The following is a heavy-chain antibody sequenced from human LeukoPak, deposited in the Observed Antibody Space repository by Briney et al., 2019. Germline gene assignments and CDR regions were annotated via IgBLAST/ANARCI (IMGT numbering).Heavy chain of an antibody. Sequence: SETLSLTYTVSGGSISSHYWSWIRQPPGKGLEWIGYIYYSGSTNYNPSLKSRVTISVDTSKNQFSLKLSSVTAADTAVYYCARVFEGSWFDPWGQGTLVTVSS. V-gene: IGHV4-59*11. CDR2: IYYSGST. J-gene: IGHJ5*02. D-gene: IGHD3-9*01. CDR1: GGSISSHY. CDR3: ARVFEGSWFDP.